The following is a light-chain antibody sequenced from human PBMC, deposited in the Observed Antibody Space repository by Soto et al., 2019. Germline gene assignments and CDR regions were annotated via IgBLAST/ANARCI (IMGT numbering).Light chain of an antibody. V-gene: IGLV2-8*01. CDR1: SSDVGRSNY. CDR3: TSYAGNNNPYV. Sequence: QSALTQPPSASGSPGQSVTISCTGTSSDVGRSNYVSWYQHHPGKVPNLMIYDVTKRPSGVPDRFSGSKSGNTAPLTVSGLQAEDEADYYCTSYAGNNNPYVFGTGTKLTVL. J-gene: IGLJ1*01. CDR2: DVT.